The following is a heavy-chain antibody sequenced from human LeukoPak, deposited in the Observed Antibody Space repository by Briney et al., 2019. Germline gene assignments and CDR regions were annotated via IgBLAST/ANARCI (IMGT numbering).Heavy chain of an antibody. CDR1: GVTLSTYA. J-gene: IGHJ4*02. V-gene: IGHV3-7*03. Sequence: GGSLRLSCAASGVTLSTYAMSWVRQAPGKGLEWVANIKQDGSEKYYVDSVKGRFTISRDNAKNSLYLQMNSLRAEDTAVYYCARLGNYYDSSGYYLSFDYWGQGTLVTVSS. D-gene: IGHD3-22*01. CDR3: ARLGNYYDSSGYYLSFDY. CDR2: IKQDGSEK.